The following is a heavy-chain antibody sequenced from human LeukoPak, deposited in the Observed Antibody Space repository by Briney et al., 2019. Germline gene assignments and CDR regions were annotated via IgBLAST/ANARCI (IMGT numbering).Heavy chain of an antibody. V-gene: IGHV3-21*01. J-gene: IGHJ6*02. Sequence: GGSLRLSCAASGFAFSSYSMNWVRQAPGKGLEWVSSISSSSSYIYYADSVKGRFTISRDNAKNSLYLQMNSLRAEDTAVYYCARGVSGVTIFGVVRGPLDVWGQGTTVTVSS. CDR2: ISSSSSYI. D-gene: IGHD3-3*01. CDR3: ARGVSGVTIFGVVRGPLDV. CDR1: GFAFSSYS.